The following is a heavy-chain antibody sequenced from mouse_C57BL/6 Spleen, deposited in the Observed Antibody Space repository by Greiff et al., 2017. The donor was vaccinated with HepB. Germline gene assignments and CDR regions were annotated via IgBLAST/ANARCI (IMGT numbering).Heavy chain of an antibody. D-gene: IGHD1-1*02. V-gene: IGHV5-9*01. CDR2: ISGGGGNT. CDR3: ARRVVANFDY. CDR1: GFTFSSYT. J-gene: IGHJ2*01. Sequence: DVQLVESGGGLVKPGGSLKLSCAASGFTFSSYTMSWVRQTPEKRLEWVATISGGGGNTYYPDSVKGRFTISRDNAKNTLYLQMSSLRSEDTALYYCARRVVANFDYWGQGTTLTVSS.